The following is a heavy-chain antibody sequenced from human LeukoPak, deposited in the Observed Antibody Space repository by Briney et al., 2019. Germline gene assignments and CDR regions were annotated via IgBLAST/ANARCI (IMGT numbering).Heavy chain of an antibody. J-gene: IGHJ6*02. V-gene: IGHV3-43D*03. CDR3: AKDLAHRFVTIPSVGMDV. Sequence: PGGSLRLSCAASGFTFDDYAMHWVRQAPGKGLEWVSLISWDGGSTYADSVKGRFTISRDNSKNSLYLQMNSLRAEDTALYYCAKDLAHRFVTIPSVGMDVWGQGTTVTVSS. CDR1: GFTFDDYA. CDR2: ISWDGGST. D-gene: IGHD4-17*01.